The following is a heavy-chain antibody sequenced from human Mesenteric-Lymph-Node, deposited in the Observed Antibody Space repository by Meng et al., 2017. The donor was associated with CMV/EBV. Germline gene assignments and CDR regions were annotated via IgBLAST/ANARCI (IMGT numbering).Heavy chain of an antibody. J-gene: IGHJ4*02. V-gene: IGHV1-69*05. D-gene: IGHD3/OR15-3a*01. CDR2: IITMFGTA. CDR1: GGTFNTYT. Sequence: SVKVSCKASGGTFNTYTISWVRQAPGQGLEWMGGIITMFGTANYAQKFQGRVTITTDESTSTAYMELSSLRSEDTAVYYCAGIPPWTRDDYWGQGTLVTVSS. CDR3: AGIPPWTRDDY.